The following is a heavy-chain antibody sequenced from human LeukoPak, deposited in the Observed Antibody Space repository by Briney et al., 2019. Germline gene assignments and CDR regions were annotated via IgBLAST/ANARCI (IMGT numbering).Heavy chain of an antibody. Sequence: ASVKVSCKASGYTFTSYYMHWVRQAPGQGPEWMGIINPSGGSTSYAQKFQGRVTMTRDMSTSTVYMELSSLRSEDTAVYYCARDLAADGRVPDYWGQGTLVTVSS. CDR2: INPSGGST. CDR3: ARDLAADGRVPDY. CDR1: GYTFTSYY. V-gene: IGHV1-46*01. D-gene: IGHD6-13*01. J-gene: IGHJ4*02.